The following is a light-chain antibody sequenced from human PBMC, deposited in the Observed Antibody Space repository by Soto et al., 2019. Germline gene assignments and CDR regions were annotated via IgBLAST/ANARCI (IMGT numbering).Light chain of an antibody. CDR1: QNVNNH. CDR3: QQRSNYFFS. CDR2: DAS. V-gene: IGKV1-5*01. Sequence: DILMTQSPSTLSASLGERVTLTCRASQNVNNHLAWYWQKPGRAPRLLIYDASTLQVGVPSRFSGSGSGTDFTLTISSLEPDDFAIYYCQQRSNYFFSFGHGTRVEIK. J-gene: IGKJ3*01.